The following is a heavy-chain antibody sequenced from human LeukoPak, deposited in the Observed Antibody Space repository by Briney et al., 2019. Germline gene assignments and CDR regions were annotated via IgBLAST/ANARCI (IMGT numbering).Heavy chain of an antibody. D-gene: IGHD1-26*01. CDR1: GYTFTGYY. CDR3: ARDYYSGTYAH. J-gene: IGHJ4*02. CDR2: INPNSGGT. V-gene: IGHV1-2*02. Sequence: ASVKVSCKASGYTFTGYYMHWVRQAPGQGLEWMGWINPNSGGTNYAQKFQGRVTMTRDTSISTAYMELSRLRSDDTALYFCARDYYSGTYAHWGQGTQVTVSS.